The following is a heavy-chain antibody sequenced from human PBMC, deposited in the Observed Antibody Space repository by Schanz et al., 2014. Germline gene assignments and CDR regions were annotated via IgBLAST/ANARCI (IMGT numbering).Heavy chain of an antibody. CDR3: ARDRLAAQGIDS. CDR2: IYYSGGT. V-gene: IGHV4-31*02. Sequence: VQLVESGGGWVQPGGSLRLSCAASGLIFSNYVMSWVRQAPGKGLEWVGYIYYSGGTYYSPSLKSRVSISLDTSKNQFSLNLSSVTAADTAVYYCARDRLAAQGIDSWGQGTLVTVSS. CDR1: GLIFSNYV. D-gene: IGHD6-6*01. J-gene: IGHJ4*02.